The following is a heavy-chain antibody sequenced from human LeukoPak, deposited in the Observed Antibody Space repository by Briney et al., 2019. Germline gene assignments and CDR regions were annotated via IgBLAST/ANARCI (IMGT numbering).Heavy chain of an antibody. J-gene: IGHJ4*02. V-gene: IGHV1-2*02. Sequence: GASVKVSCKASGYTFTCYYMHWVRQAPGQGLEWMGWINPNSGGTNYAQKFQGRVTMTRDTSISTAYMELSRLRSDDTAVYYCARDNFGSGSFDYWGQGTLVTVSS. CDR2: INPNSGGT. D-gene: IGHD3-10*01. CDR3: ARDNFGSGSFDY. CDR1: GYTFTCYY.